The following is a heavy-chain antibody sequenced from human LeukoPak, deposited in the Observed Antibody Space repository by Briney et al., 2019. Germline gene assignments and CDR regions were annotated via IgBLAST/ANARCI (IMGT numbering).Heavy chain of an antibody. CDR1: GGSSSGYY. CDR2: INHSGST. Sequence: PSETLSLTCAVYGGSSSGYYRSWICQPPGKGLEWIGEINHSGSTNYNPSLKSRVTISVDTSKNQFSLKLSSVTAADTAVYYCARPTERHYYDSSGYFDAFDIWGQGTMVTVSS. J-gene: IGHJ3*02. V-gene: IGHV4-34*01. D-gene: IGHD3-22*01. CDR3: ARPTERHYYDSSGYFDAFDI.